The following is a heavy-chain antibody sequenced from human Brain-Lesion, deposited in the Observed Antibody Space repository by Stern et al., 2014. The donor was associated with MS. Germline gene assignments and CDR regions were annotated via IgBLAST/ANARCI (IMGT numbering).Heavy chain of an antibody. CDR3: ARVAEQLVDFYFYYGMDV. Sequence: VQLGQSGGGLVKPGGSLRLSCAPSGFTFSSYTMNWVRQAPGKGLEWVASINTGSDYIYYADSVKGRFTISRDNAKNSLYLQMNSLRDEDTAIYFCARVAEQLVDFYFYYGMDVWGQGTTVTVSS. D-gene: IGHD6-13*01. J-gene: IGHJ6*02. CDR1: GFTFSSYT. V-gene: IGHV3-21*01. CDR2: INTGSDYI.